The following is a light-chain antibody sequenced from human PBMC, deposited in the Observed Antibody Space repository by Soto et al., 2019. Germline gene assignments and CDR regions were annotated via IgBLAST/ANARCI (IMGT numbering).Light chain of an antibody. CDR1: SGHSSYG. Sequence: QSVLTQSPSASASLGASVKLTCTLSSGHSSYGIAWHQQQPEKGPRYLMKVNSDGSHRKGDGIPDRFSGSSSGAERYLTISSLQSEDEADYYCQTWGTGIRVFGGGTKLTVL. CDR2: VNSDGSH. CDR3: QTWGTGIRV. V-gene: IGLV4-69*01. J-gene: IGLJ3*02.